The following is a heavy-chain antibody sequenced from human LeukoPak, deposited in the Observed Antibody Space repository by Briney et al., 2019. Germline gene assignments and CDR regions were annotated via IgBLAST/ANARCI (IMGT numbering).Heavy chain of an antibody. CDR1: GDSVSNNIIA. V-gene: IGHV6-1*01. J-gene: IGHJ6*02. CDR3: ARNSVAMDV. CDR2: TAYRSKWST. D-gene: IGHD4-23*01. Sequence: SQTLSLTCAISGDSVSNNIIAWNWIRWRPSRGLEWLGRTAYRSKWSTDYALSVRGRISIKPDTSKNQISLQLNSVTPEDTAVYYCARNSVAMDVWGQGTTVTVSS.